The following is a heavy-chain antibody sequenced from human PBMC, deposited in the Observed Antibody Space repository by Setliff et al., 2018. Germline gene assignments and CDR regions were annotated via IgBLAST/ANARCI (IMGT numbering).Heavy chain of an antibody. D-gene: IGHD5-12*01. V-gene: IGHV4-39*02. Sequence: SETLSLTCSVSGGSISGSHYSWVWMRQPPGKRLEWIGSTYYNGTAYYNPSLQSRVAISVDTSKNYFSLDVNSVTAADTAVYYCARDQWVRSPPLYFSYSMDVWGQGTTVTVSS. CDR1: GGSISGSHYS. CDR3: ARDQWVRSPPLYFSYSMDV. J-gene: IGHJ6*02. CDR2: TYYNGTA.